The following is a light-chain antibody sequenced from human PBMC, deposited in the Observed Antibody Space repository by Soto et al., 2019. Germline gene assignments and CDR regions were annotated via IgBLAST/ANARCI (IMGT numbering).Light chain of an antibody. CDR3: SAYRRGIIV. Sequence: QSALTQPASVSGSPGQSITISCTGTISDVGSYNLVSWYQQYPGKAPKLMIYEVSKRPSGVSDRFSGSKSGNTASLTISGVQAEDEATYYCSAYRRGIIVFGGGTKLTVL. CDR2: EVS. J-gene: IGLJ2*01. CDR1: ISDVGSYNL. V-gene: IGLV2-14*02.